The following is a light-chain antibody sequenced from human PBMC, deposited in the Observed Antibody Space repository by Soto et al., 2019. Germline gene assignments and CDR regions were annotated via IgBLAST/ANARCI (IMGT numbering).Light chain of an antibody. V-gene: IGLV2-14*01. CDR1: SNDIGAFNY. Sequence: QSALTQPATVSGSPGQSITISCTGTSNDIGAFNYVSWYQQHPGKAPKVIIYEVSNRPSGVSHRFSGSKSGNTASLTISGLQAEDEADYYCNAYASTSARLFGGGTKVTVL. J-gene: IGLJ3*02. CDR2: EVS. CDR3: NAYASTSARL.